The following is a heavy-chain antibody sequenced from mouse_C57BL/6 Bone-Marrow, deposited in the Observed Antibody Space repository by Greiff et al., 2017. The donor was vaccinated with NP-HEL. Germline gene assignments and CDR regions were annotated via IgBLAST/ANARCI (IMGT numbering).Heavy chain of an antibody. CDR1: GYTFTDYY. CDR2: INPYNGGT. J-gene: IGHJ2*01. D-gene: IGHD1-1*01. CDR3: ARGDYGSSLYYFDY. V-gene: IGHV1-19*01. Sequence: EVKLQESGPVLVKPGASVKMSCKASGYTFTDYYMNWVKQSHGKSLEWIGVINPYNGGTSYNQKFKGKATLTVDKSSSTAYMELNSLTSEDSAVYYCARGDYGSSLYYFDYWGQGTTLTVSS.